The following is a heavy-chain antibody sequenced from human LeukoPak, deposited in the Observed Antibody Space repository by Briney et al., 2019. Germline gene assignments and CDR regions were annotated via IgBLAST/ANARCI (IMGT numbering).Heavy chain of an antibody. CDR2: ISSDGSNK. D-gene: IGHD6-13*01. CDR1: GFTSSSYG. Sequence: HPGRSLRLSCAASGFTSSSYGMHWVRQAPGKGLEWVAFISSDGSNKYYADSVKGRFTISRDNSKKMLYLQVNSLRAEDTAVYYCAKDPRRYSRTGGYFDYWGQGTLVTVSS. CDR3: AKDPRRYSRTGGYFDY. J-gene: IGHJ4*02. V-gene: IGHV3-30*18.